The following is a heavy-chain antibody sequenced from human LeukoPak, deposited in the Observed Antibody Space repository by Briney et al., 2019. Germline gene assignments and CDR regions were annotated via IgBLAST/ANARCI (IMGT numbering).Heavy chain of an antibody. CDR1: GFTFSSCG. D-gene: IGHD3-3*01. CDR3: AKSLGAFWSGYYFDY. CDR2: ISGADGTT. V-gene: IGHV3-23*01. Sequence: PGRSLRLSCAASGFTFSSCGMHWVRQAPGKGLEWVSSISGADGTTYYTGSVKGRFTISRDSSTNTLYLQMSSLRAEDTAVYYCAKSLGAFWSGYYFDYWGQGTLVTVSS. J-gene: IGHJ4*02.